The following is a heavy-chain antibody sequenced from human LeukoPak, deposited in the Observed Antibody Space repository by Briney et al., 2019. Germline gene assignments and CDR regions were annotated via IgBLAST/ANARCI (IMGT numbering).Heavy chain of an antibody. Sequence: GGSLRLSCAASGFTFSSYGMTWVRQAPGKGLEWVSYISSSSSTIYYADSVKGRFTISRDNAKNSLYLQMNSLRGEDTAVYYCARAGGTYYGIAFDMWSQGTMVTVSS. J-gene: IGHJ3*02. D-gene: IGHD1-26*01. CDR3: ARAGGTYYGIAFDM. CDR1: GFTFSSYG. CDR2: ISSSSSTI. V-gene: IGHV3-48*04.